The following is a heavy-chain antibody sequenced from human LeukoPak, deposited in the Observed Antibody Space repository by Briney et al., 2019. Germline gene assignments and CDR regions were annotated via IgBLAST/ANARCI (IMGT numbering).Heavy chain of an antibody. V-gene: IGHV1-3*04. CDR2: INTGNGNT. CDR3: SRDYGDYGFEYFQH. D-gene: IGHD4-17*01. Sequence: ASVKVSCKASGYTFTSYDINWVRQATGQGLEWMGWINTGNGNTKYSQKFQGRVTITRDTSASIAYMQLSSLRSEDTAVYYCSRDYGDYGFEYFQHWGQGTLVTVSS. J-gene: IGHJ1*01. CDR1: GYTFTSYD.